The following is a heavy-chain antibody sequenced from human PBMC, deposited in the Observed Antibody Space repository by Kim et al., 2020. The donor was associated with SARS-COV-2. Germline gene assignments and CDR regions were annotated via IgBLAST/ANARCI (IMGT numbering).Heavy chain of an antibody. V-gene: IGHV1-18*01. Sequence: ASVKVSCKASGYTFTSYGINWVRQAPGQGLEWMGWISAYNGNTNYAQKLQGRVTMTTDTSTSTAYMELRSLRSDDTAVYYCARVFQSNDYYDSSGYANWFDPWGQGTLVTVSS. CDR3: ARVFQSNDYYDSSGYANWFDP. J-gene: IGHJ5*02. CDR1: GYTFTSYG. D-gene: IGHD3-22*01. CDR2: ISAYNGNT.